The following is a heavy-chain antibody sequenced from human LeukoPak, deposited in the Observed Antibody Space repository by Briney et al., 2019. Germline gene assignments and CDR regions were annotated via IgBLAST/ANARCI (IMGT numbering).Heavy chain of an antibody. J-gene: IGHJ6*02. CDR3: GRQDVVVITAATYYYGMDV. D-gene: IGHD2-2*01. CDR1: GGSISSYY. Sequence: SETLSLTCTVSGGSISSYYWNWIRQPPGKGLEWIGYIYYTGSTHYRPSLKSRVTISVDTSRNQFSLKLSSVSGADTAVYYCGRQDVVVITAATYYYGMDVWGQGTTVTVSS. V-gene: IGHV4-59*08. CDR2: IYYTGST.